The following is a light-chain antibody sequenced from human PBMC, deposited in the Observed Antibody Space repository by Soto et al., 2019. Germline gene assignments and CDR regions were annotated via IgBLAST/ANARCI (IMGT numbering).Light chain of an antibody. J-gene: IGKJ5*01. V-gene: IGKV1-16*01. Sequence: DIQMTQSPSSVSASVGDRVTITFRPSQDINNLLAWFQQKPGRAPKPLIFAASRLHSGIPSRFSGSGSGTTFTLTISSLQPEDLGTYYCQHYDGYPQTFGQGTRLEIK. CDR3: QHYDGYPQT. CDR1: QDINNL. CDR2: AAS.